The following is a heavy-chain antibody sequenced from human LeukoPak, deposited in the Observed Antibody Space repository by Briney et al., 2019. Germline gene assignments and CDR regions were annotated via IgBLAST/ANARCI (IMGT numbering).Heavy chain of an antibody. J-gene: IGHJ5*02. V-gene: IGHV3-30*18. D-gene: IGHD3-16*01. CDR1: GFTLSSYR. CDR3: AKSNSRNRITFGGVENWFDP. CDR2: ISYEESNR. Sequence: GRAVRLSCAASGFTLSSYRMHGLRHAPGKGLEGVAVISYEESNRYYADSGKGRFTISRDTSKNTLYMKINSLRAEDTAVYYCAKSNSRNRITFGGVENWFDPWGQGTLVTVSS.